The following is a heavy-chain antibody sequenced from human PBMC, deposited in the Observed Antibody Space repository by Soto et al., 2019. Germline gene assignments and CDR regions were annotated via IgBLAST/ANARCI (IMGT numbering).Heavy chain of an antibody. CDR2: ITGNSDTI. CDR3: ARGPDTSTDYYGPFEY. Sequence: PGGSLRLSCAASGFTFSPYSMNWVRQAPGKGLEWVSYITGNSDTIYYADSVRGRFTISRDNAKNSVYLQMNSLKTEDTAVYYCARGPDTSTDYYGPFEYWGQGILVTVSS. J-gene: IGHJ4*02. V-gene: IGHV3-48*01. D-gene: IGHD3-9*01. CDR1: GFTFSPYS.